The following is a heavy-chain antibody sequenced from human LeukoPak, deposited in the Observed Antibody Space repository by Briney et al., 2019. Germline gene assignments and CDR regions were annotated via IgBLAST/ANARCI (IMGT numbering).Heavy chain of an antibody. J-gene: IGHJ3*02. CDR2: IFSGGNT. CDR3: ARDGAWPGYFDI. D-gene: IGHD1-1*01. CDR1: GFTVSNHH. V-gene: IGHV3-53*01. Sequence: GGSLRLSCGASGFTVSNHHMSWVRQTPGKGLEWVSVIFSGGNTYYTDSVKGRFTISRDNSKNTLYLQVNRLRAEDTAVYYCARDGAWPGYFDIWGQGTMVTVSS.